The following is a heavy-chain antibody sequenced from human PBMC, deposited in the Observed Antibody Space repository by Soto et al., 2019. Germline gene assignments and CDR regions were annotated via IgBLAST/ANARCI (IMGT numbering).Heavy chain of an antibody. CDR3: ASEGDCTHGVCYTPHYGMDV. Sequence: QVQLVESGGGVVQPGRSLRLSCAASGFTFSSYGMHWVRQAPGKGLEWVAVIWYDGSNKYYADSVKGRFTISRDNSKNTLYLQMNSLRAEYTAVYYCASEGDCTHGVCYTPHYGMDVWGQGTTVTVSS. D-gene: IGHD2-8*01. V-gene: IGHV3-33*01. J-gene: IGHJ6*02. CDR2: IWYDGSNK. CDR1: GFTFSSYG.